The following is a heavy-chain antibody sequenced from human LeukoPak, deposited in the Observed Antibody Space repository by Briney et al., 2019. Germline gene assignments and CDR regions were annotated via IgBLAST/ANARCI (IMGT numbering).Heavy chain of an antibody. CDR3: ARGGFDILSGAFDI. J-gene: IGHJ3*02. V-gene: IGHV3-30-3*01. CDR1: GFTFSSYA. Sequence: GRSLRLSCAASGFTFSSYAMHWVRQAPGKGLEWVAVISYDGSNKYYADSVKGRFTISRDNSKNTLYLQMNSLRAEDTAVYYCARGGFDILSGAFDIWGQGTMVTVSS. CDR2: ISYDGSNK. D-gene: IGHD3-9*01.